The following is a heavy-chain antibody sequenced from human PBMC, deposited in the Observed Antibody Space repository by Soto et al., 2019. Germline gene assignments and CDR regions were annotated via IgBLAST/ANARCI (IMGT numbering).Heavy chain of an antibody. D-gene: IGHD3-10*01. CDR1: GFTFSSYA. CDR3: ARANYYGSPGDFDY. CDR2: ISGSGSST. V-gene: IGHV3-23*01. Sequence: GSLRLSCAASGFTFSSYAMSWVRQAPGKGLEWVSDISGSGSSTYYADSVKGRFTISRDNAKNSLYLQMTSLRAEDTAVYYCARANYYGSPGDFDYWGQGTLVTVSS. J-gene: IGHJ4*02.